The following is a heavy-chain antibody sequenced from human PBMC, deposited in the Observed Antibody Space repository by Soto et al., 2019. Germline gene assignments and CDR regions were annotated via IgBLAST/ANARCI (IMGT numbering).Heavy chain of an antibody. Sequence: SETLSLTCTVSGGSISSYYWSWIRQPPGKGLEWIGYIYYSGSTNYNPSLKSRVTISVDTPKNQFSLKLSSVTAADTAVYFCARTVVSGPFDYWGQGTLVTVSS. V-gene: IGHV4-59*01. CDR1: GGSISSYY. CDR3: ARTVVSGPFDY. J-gene: IGHJ4*02. CDR2: IYYSGST.